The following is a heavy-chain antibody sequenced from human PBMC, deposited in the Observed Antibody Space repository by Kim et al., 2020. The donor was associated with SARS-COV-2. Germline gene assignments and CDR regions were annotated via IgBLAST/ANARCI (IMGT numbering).Heavy chain of an antibody. Sequence: ASVKVSCKASGYTFTGYYMHWVRQAPGQGLEWMGRINPNSGGTNYAQKFQGRVTMTRDTSISTAYMELSRLRSDDTAVYYCARDNCSGGSCYSWWFDPWGQRTLVTVSS. CDR1: GYTFTGYY. V-gene: IGHV1-2*06. J-gene: IGHJ5*02. D-gene: IGHD2-15*01. CDR3: ARDNCSGGSCYSWWFDP. CDR2: INPNSGGT.